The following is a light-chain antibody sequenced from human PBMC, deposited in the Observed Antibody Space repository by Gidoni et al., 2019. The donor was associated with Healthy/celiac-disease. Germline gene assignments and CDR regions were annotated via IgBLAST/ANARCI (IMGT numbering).Light chain of an antibody. Sequence: DIQMTQSPSSLSASVGDRVTITCRASQSISSYLNWYQQKPGKAPKLLIYAASSLQSWVPSRFRGSGSGTDFTLTISSLQPEDFATYYCQQSYSTPPTFGQXTKVEIK. CDR3: QQSYSTPPT. V-gene: IGKV1-39*01. J-gene: IGKJ1*01. CDR1: QSISSY. CDR2: AAS.